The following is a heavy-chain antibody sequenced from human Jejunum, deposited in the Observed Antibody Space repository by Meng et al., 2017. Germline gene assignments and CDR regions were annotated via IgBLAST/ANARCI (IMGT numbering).Heavy chain of an antibody. CDR3: AHSSSSSSFGFDY. D-gene: IGHD6-6*01. CDR2: IYYSGGT. Sequence: QGQVQEPGPGLVRPSDTLSLPCTVSGGSVSSAAYYWNWIRQPPGKGLEWIGYIYYSGGTTYSPSLNSRVTLSIDTAKNQVSLKVSSVTAADTAVYYCAHSSSSSSFGFDYWGQGTLVTVSS. CDR1: GGSVSSAAYY. V-gene: IGHV4-61*08. J-gene: IGHJ4*02.